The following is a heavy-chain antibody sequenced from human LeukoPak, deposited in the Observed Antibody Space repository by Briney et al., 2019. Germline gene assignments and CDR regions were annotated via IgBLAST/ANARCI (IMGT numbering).Heavy chain of an antibody. CDR1: GFTVSSNY. V-gene: IGHV3-53*01. CDR3: ARDEVGYCSSTSCSKGAFHI. J-gene: IGHJ3*02. D-gene: IGHD2-2*03. Sequence: GGSLRLSCAASGFTVSSNYMSWVRQAPGKGLEWVSVIYSGGSTYYADSVKGRFTISRDNSKNTLYLQMNSLRAEDTAVYYCARDEVGYCSSTSCSKGAFHIWGQGTMVAVSS. CDR2: IYSGGST.